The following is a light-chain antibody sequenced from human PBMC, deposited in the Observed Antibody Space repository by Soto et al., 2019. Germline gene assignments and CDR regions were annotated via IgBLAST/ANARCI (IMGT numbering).Light chain of an antibody. CDR2: EVS. CDR3: SSYTSSSVV. CDR1: SSDVGSYNL. V-gene: IGLV2-14*02. Sequence: QSVLTQPASVSGSPGQSITISCIGTSSDVGSYNLVSWYQQHPGKAPKVLIYEVSERPSGVSNRFSGSKSGNTASLTISGLQAEDEADYYCSSYTSSSVVFGGGTKVTVL. J-gene: IGLJ2*01.